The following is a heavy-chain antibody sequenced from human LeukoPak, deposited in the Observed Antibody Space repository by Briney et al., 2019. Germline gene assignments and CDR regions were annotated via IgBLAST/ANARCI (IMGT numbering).Heavy chain of an antibody. J-gene: IGHJ6*03. Sequence: SETLSLTCTVSGGSISSYYWSWIRQPPGRGLEGIGYIYTSGSTNYNPSLKSRVTILVDTSKNQFSLKLSAVTAADPAVYYCSILSDQLRRGSPKKHYYYYYMDVWGKGTTVTVSS. V-gene: IGHV4-4*09. D-gene: IGHD2-2*01. CDR3: SILSDQLRRGSPKKHYYYYYMDV. CDR1: GGSISSYY. CDR2: IYTSGST.